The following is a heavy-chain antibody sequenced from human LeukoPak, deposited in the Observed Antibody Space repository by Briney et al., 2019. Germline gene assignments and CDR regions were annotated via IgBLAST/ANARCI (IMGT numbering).Heavy chain of an antibody. D-gene: IGHD2-2*02. CDR1: GYTFTGYY. J-gene: IGHJ3*02. CDR3: ARGEDIVVVPAAIRAFDI. V-gene: IGHV1-2*02. CDR2: INPNSGGT. Sequence: ASVKVSCKASGYTFTGYYMHWVRQAPGQGLEWMGWINPNSGGTNYAQKFQGRVTMTRDTPISTAYMELSRLRSDDTAVYYCARGEDIVVVPAAIRAFDIWGQGTMVTVSS.